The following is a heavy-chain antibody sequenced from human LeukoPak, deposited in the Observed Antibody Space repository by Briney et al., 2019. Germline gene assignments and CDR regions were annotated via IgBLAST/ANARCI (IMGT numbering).Heavy chain of an antibody. V-gene: IGHV3-23*01. D-gene: IGHD5-12*01. J-gene: IGHJ5*02. CDR2: LSGSGGIT. CDR3: AKEGLVATTDNWFEP. Sequence: PGGSLRLSCAASGFTFCAYAMSGGRQGPGKGGWWGSALSGSGGITYYADSVKGRFTISRDNSKNTLYLQMNSLRAEDTAVYYCAKEGLVATTDNWFEPGGQGTLVTVSS. CDR1: GFTFCAYA.